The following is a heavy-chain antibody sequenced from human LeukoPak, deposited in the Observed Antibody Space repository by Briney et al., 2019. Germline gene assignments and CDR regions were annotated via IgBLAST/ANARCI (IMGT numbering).Heavy chain of an antibody. V-gene: IGHV4-61*02. D-gene: IGHD3-22*01. CDR1: GGSISSGSYY. CDR3: ARDRYYYDSSGNYWLFDY. Sequence: SQTLSLTCTVSGGSISSGSYYWSWIRQPAGKGLEWIGRIYTSGSTNYNPSLKSRVTISVDTSKDQFSLKLNSVTAADTAVYYCARDRYYYDSSGNYWLFDYWGQGTLVTVSS. CDR2: IYTSGST. J-gene: IGHJ4*02.